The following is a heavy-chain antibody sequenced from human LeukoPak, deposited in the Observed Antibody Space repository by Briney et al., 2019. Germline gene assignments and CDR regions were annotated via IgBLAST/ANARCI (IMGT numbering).Heavy chain of an antibody. CDR2: IYYSGST. CDR1: GGSISSYY. V-gene: IGHV4-59*01. Sequence: SETLSLTCTVSGGSISSYYWSWIRQPPGKGLEWIGYIYYSGSTNYNPSLKSRVTISVDTSKNQFSLKLSSVTAADTAVYYCAGVKGIAVSPLWDYWGQGTLVTVSS. D-gene: IGHD6-19*01. J-gene: IGHJ4*02. CDR3: AGVKGIAVSPLWDY.